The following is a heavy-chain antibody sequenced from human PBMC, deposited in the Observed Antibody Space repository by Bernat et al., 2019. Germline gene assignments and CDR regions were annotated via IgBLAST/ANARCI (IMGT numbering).Heavy chain of an antibody. CDR2: ISYDGSNK. CDR3: AKDRGTTVVTPWFDP. D-gene: IGHD4-23*01. CDR1: GFTFSSYG. J-gene: IGHJ5*02. Sequence: QVQLVESGGGVVQPGRSLRLSCAASGFTFSSYGMHWVRQAPGKGLEWVAVISYDGSNKYYADSVKGRFTISRDNSKNPLYLQMNSLRAEDTAVYYCAKDRGTTVVTPWFDPWGQGTLVTVSS. V-gene: IGHV3-30*18.